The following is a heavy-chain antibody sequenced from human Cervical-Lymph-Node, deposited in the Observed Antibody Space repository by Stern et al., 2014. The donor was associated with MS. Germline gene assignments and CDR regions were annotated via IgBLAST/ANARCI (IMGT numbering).Heavy chain of an antibody. D-gene: IGHD4-17*01. CDR2: IYPGDSDT. Sequence: EVQLVESGADVKKPGESLKISCKGSGYSFTPYWIAWVRQIPGKGLECMGIIYPGDSDTRYIPSFQGQVTISADKSISTAYLQWSSLKASDTAMYYCARGYGDYAFDYWGQGTLVTVSS. CDR3: ARGYGDYAFDY. CDR1: GYSFTPYW. J-gene: IGHJ4*02. V-gene: IGHV5-51*01.